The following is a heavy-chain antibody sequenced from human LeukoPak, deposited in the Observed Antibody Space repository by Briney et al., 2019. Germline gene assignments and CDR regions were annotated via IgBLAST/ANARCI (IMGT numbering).Heavy chain of an antibody. D-gene: IGHD4-11*01. Sequence: GGSLRLSCAASGFTFSSYAMIWVRQAPGKGLDWVSSISDNGDDTYYADSVKGRFTISRDNSDNTLYLQMNSLRADDAAVYYCAKGYYGNYVAVDYWGQGTLVAVSS. CDR3: AKGYYGNYVAVDY. CDR2: ISDNGDDT. V-gene: IGHV3-23*01. CDR1: GFTFSSYA. J-gene: IGHJ4*02.